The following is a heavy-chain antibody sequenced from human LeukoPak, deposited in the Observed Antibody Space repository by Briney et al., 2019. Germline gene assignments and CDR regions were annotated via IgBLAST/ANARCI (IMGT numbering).Heavy chain of an antibody. V-gene: IGHV3-23*01. CDR3: SRIKYGGNSGYHFDY. CDR2: IGDSGSGG. CDR1: GFNFNYFA. D-gene: IGHD4-23*01. Sequence: GGSLRLSCSASGFNFNYFAMSWIRQAPGKRLEWVSTIGDSGSGGSYADSVRGRFTISRDSSKNIVYLQMHSLRVDDSAVYYCSRIKYGGNSGYHFDYWGQGTLVTVSS. J-gene: IGHJ4*02.